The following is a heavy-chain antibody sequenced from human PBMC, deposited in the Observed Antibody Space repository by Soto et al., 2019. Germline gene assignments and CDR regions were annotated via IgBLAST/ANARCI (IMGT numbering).Heavy chain of an antibody. V-gene: IGHV5-51*01. CDR2: NYPGDSDT. J-gene: IGHJ4*02. Sequence: PGESPKISFNASGYTFSRYWIAWVRQMPGKGLEWLGINYPGDSDTRYSPSFRGQVTMSADRSTSTAYLQWSSLTASDSAIYFCARGLNLEVAGHWGYDYWGQGTLVTVSS. D-gene: IGHD6-13*01. CDR3: ARGLNLEVAGHWGYDY. CDR1: GYTFSRYW.